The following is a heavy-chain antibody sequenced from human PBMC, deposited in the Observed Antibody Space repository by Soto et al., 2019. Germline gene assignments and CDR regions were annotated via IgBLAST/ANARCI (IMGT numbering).Heavy chain of an antibody. CDR3: ARDLDWAFDY. CDR2: INSGGSAI. V-gene: IGHV3-48*01. Sequence: QPGGSLRLSCAASGFTFTTYSMNWVRQAPGKGLEWLSYINSGGSAIDYADSVKGRFTISRDDAKNSLYLQMSSLRAEDTAVYYCARDLDWAFDYWGQGTLVTVSS. D-gene: IGHD3-9*01. CDR1: GFTFTTYS. J-gene: IGHJ4*02.